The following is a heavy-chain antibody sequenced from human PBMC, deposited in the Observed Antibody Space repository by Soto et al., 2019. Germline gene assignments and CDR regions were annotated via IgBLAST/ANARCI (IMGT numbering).Heavy chain of an antibody. CDR2: IYPGDSDT. J-gene: IGHJ4*02. CDR1: GYSFTTYL. D-gene: IGHD5-18*01. V-gene: IGHV5-51*01. CDR3: ARLVRGYSYGKTYCFDY. Sequence: GESLQISGTGSGYSFTTYLIVRVRQMPGNGLKWMDIIYPGDSDTRYSPSFQGQVTISADKSISTAYLQWSSLKASDTAMYYCARLVRGYSYGKTYCFDYWGQGTLVSVSS.